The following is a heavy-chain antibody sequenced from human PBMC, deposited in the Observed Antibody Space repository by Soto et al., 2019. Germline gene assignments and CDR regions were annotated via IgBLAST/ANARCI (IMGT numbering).Heavy chain of an antibody. D-gene: IGHD3-10*01. V-gene: IGHV4-34*01. CDR2: INHSGST. CDR1: GRSFSRYS. J-gene: IGHJ5*02. CDR3: ARGPRGVGSYYNWGWFDP. Sequence: PSETLSLTCAVYGRSFSRYSWSWIRQPPGKGMEWIGEINHSGSTNYNPSLKSRVTISVDTSKNQFSLKLSSVTAADTAVYYCARGPRGVGSYYNWGWFDPWGQGTLVTVSS.